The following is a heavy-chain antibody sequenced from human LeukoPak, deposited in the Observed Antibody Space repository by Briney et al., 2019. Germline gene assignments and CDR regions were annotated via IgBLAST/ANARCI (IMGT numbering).Heavy chain of an antibody. J-gene: IGHJ4*02. CDR1: GYTFTGYY. V-gene: IGHV1-2*02. CDR3: ARVRYRLAETYIDY. D-gene: IGHD3-16*01. Sequence: ASVKVSCKASGYTFTGYYMHWVRQAPGQGLEWMGWINPSSGDTNYAQKFQGRVTMTRDTSISTAYMELSGLRSDDTAVYYCARVRYRLAETYIDYWGQGTLVTVSS. CDR2: INPSSGDT.